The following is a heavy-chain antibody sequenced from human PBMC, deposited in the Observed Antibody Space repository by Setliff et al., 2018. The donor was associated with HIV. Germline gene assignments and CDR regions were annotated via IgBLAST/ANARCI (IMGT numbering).Heavy chain of an antibody. CDR2: IYHSGGT. J-gene: IGHJ4*02. CDR3: ARVPFTTGFDY. V-gene: IGHV4-39*02. CDR1: GGSISSSSYY. Sequence: SETLSLTCTVSGGSISSSSYYWGWIRQPPGKGLEWIGSIYHSGGTHYNPSLRSRVTISVDTSKNHFSLKLSSVTAADTAVFYCARVPFTTGFDYWGQGILVTVSS. D-gene: IGHD3-3*01.